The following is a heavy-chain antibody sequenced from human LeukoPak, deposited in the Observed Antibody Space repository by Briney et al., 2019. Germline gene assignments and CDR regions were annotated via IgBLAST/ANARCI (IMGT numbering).Heavy chain of an antibody. J-gene: IGHJ3*02. CDR1: GFTFSSYW. V-gene: IGHV3-7*01. D-gene: IGHD2-15*01. CDR3: ARLVVVSHAFDI. CDR2: IKQDGSEK. Sequence: GGSLRLSCAASGFTFSSYWMTWVRQAPGKGLEGVANIKQDGSEKYYVDSVKGRFTISRDNAKNSLYLQMNSLRAEDTAVYYCARLVVVSHAFDIWGQGTMVTVSS.